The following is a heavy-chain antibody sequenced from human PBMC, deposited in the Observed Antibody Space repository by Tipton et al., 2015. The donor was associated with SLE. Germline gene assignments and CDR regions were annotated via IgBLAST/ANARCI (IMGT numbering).Heavy chain of an antibody. CDR1: GGSISSSSYY. CDR2: FYYSGST. Sequence: TLSLTCTVSGGSISSSSYYWGWIRQPPGKGLEWIGSFYYSGSTYYNPSLKSRVTISVDTSKSQFSLKLSSVTAADTAVYYCANDYPGLWGRGTLVTVSS. D-gene: IGHD5-12*01. J-gene: IGHJ2*01. CDR3: ANDYPGL. V-gene: IGHV4-39*01.